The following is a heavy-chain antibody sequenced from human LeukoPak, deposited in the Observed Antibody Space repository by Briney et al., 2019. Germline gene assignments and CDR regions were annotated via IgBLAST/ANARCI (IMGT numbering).Heavy chain of an antibody. V-gene: IGHV4-4*07. J-gene: IGHJ4*02. CDR1: GGSTTDYF. CDR3: AREYYYDSSGYPRPFDY. CDR2: IYTSGST. D-gene: IGHD3-22*01. Sequence: SETLSLTCTVSGGSTTDYFWSWIRQPAGKGLEWIGRIYTSGSTNYNPSLKSRVTMSVDTSKNQFSLKLSSVTAADTAVYYCAREYYYDSSGYPRPFDYWGQGALVTVSS.